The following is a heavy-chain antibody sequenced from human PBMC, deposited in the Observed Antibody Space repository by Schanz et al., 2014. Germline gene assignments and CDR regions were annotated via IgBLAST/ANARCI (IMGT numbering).Heavy chain of an antibody. D-gene: IGHD6-13*01. CDR3: AKSQGSSFDS. J-gene: IGHJ4*02. V-gene: IGHV3-23*01. Sequence: EVQLLESGGGLVQPGGSLRLSCLASEFTFSTDAMSWVRQAPGKGLEWLSVISASGGDTYYADSVKGRFTISSDNSKSTLYLQMSSLRAEDTAVYYCAKSQGSSFDSWGQGTLVTVSS. CDR2: ISASGGDT. CDR1: EFTFSTDA.